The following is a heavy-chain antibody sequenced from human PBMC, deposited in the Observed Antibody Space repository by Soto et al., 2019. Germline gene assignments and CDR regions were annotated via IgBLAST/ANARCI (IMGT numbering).Heavy chain of an antibody. V-gene: IGHV3-33*01. CDR1: GFTFGSYG. CDR2: IWYDGSNK. CDR3: ARGDNYYDSSGYYPFDY. J-gene: IGHJ4*02. D-gene: IGHD3-22*01. Sequence: GGSLRLSCAASGFTFGSYGMHWVRQAPGKGLEWVAVIWYDGSNKYYADSVKGRFTISRDNSKNTLYLQMNSLRAEDTAVYYCARGDNYYDSSGYYPFDYWGQGTLVTVSS.